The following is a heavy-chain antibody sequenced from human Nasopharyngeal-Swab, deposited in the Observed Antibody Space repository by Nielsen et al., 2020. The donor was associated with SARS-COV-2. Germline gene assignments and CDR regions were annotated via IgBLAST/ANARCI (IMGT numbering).Heavy chain of an antibody. CDR3: AREFREAYYDILTGYYMDYYYYMDV. V-gene: IGHV3-33*01. CDR1: GFTFSSYG. Sequence: GESLKISCVASGFTFSSYGMHWVRQAPGKGLEWVAVIWYDGSNKYYADSVKGRFTISRDNSKNTLYLQMNSLRAEDTAVYYCAREFREAYYDILTGYYMDYYYYMDVWGKGTTVTVSS. J-gene: IGHJ6*03. D-gene: IGHD3-9*01. CDR2: IWYDGSNK.